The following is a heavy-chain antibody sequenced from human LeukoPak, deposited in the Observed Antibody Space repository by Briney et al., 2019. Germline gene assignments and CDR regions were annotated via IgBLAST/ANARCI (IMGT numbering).Heavy chain of an antibody. CDR2: IYPGDSDT. Sequence: GESLKISCKGSGYSFTSYWIGWVRQMPGKGLEWMGIIYPGDSDTRYSPSFQGQVTISADKSISTAYLQWSSLKASDTAMYYCARHAGGWHGLMTTGLTYYYYMDVWGKGTTVTVSS. D-gene: IGHD6-19*01. J-gene: IGHJ6*03. CDR3: ARHAGGWHGLMTTGLTYYYYMDV. V-gene: IGHV5-51*01. CDR1: GYSFTSYW.